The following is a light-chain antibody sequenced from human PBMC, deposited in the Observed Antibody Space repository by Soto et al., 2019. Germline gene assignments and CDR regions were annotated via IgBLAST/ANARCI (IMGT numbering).Light chain of an antibody. Sequence: DIVLTQSPDSLAVSLGERATINCKSSQSVLYSSNNKNYLAWYQQKPGQPPKLLIYWASTRESGVPDRFSGSGSGTDFTLTISSLQDEDVAVYYCQKYYDVPQNFGQGNKVEIK. CDR1: QSVLYSSNNKNY. CDR2: WAS. CDR3: QKYYDVPQN. V-gene: IGKV4-1*01. J-gene: IGKJ1*01.